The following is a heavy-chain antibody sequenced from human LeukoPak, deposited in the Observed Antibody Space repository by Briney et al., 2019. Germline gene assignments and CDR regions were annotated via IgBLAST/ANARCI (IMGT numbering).Heavy chain of an antibody. Sequence: GGSLRLSCAASGFIFMNFGMSWIRQAPGKGLEWVSHISDVVAHTWYADSVKGRFIISRDNSNNRVFLQMNSLRPEDTALYYCAKDNYGGVYASWGQGTLVTVSS. V-gene: IGHV3-23*01. CDR2: ISDVVAHT. D-gene: IGHD3-16*01. CDR3: AKDNYGGVYAS. CDR1: GFIFMNFG. J-gene: IGHJ5*02.